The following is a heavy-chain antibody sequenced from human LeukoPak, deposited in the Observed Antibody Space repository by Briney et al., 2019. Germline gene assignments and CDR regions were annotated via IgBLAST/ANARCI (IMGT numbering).Heavy chain of an antibody. CDR3: AKGRQLRRSDAFDI. J-gene: IGHJ3*02. D-gene: IGHD1-26*01. Sequence: PGGSLRLSCAASGFTVSNYYMTWVRQAPGKGLEWVSIINYSGTDTYYADSVKGRFTISRDNSKNTLYLQMNSLRGEDTAVYYCAKGRQLRRSDAFDIWGQGTMVTVSS. V-gene: IGHV3-23*01. CDR2: INYSGTDT. CDR1: GFTVSNYY.